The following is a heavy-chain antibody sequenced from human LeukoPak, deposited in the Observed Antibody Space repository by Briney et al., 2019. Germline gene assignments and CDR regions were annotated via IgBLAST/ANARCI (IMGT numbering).Heavy chain of an antibody. CDR1: GFTFSDDY. Sequence: GGSLRLSCEASGFTFSDDYMSWIRQAPGKGLEWVSYISGSGSTMYYADSVAGRFTISRDNAKNSLYLQMNSLGAEDTAVYYCARQHRYCSPATCSFKHFDYWGQGTLVTVSS. CDR3: ARQHRYCSPATCSFKHFDY. V-gene: IGHV3-11*04. J-gene: IGHJ4*02. CDR2: ISGSGSTM. D-gene: IGHD3-16*02.